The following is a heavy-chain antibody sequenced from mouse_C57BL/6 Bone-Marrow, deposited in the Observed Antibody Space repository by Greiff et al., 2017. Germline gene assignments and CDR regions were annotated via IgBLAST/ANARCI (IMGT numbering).Heavy chain of an antibody. V-gene: IGHV1-54*01. CDR2: INPGSGGT. CDR1: GYAYTNYL. Sequence: VQLQQSGAELVRPGTSVKVSCKASGYAYTNYLIEWVKQRPGQGLEWIGVINPGSGGTNYNEKFKGKATLPADKSSSTAYMQLSSLTSEDSAVYFCARSGVTTVEFDYWGQGTTLTVSS. D-gene: IGHD1-1*01. CDR3: ARSGVTTVEFDY. J-gene: IGHJ2*01.